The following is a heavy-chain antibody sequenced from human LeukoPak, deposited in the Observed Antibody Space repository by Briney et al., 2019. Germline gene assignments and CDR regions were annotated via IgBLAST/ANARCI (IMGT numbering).Heavy chain of an antibody. V-gene: IGHV3-21*01. D-gene: IGHD2-2*01. J-gene: IGHJ6*03. CDR3: ARYCSSSRCLYYYHMDV. Sequence: GGSLRLSCAASDFTFSTYSMNWVRQAPGKGLEWVSSISSESSYIYYADSVKGRFTISRDDAKKSLYLQMNSLRVDDTAVYFCARYCSSSRCLYYYHMDVWGKGTTVTVSS. CDR1: DFTFSTYS. CDR2: ISSESSYI.